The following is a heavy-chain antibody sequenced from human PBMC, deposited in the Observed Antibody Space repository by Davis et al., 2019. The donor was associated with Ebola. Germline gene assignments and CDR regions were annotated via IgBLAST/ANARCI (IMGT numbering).Heavy chain of an antibody. V-gene: IGHV1-3*01. Sequence: ASVKVSCKASGYTFTRFAIHWVRQAPGQGLEWMGWINAGNGHTKYSQKFQGRVTITRDTSASTAYMELSSLRSEDTAVYYCARVGYSYVFDYWGQGTLVTVSS. D-gene: IGHD5-18*01. CDR2: INAGNGHT. J-gene: IGHJ4*02. CDR3: ARVGYSYVFDY. CDR1: GYTFTRFA.